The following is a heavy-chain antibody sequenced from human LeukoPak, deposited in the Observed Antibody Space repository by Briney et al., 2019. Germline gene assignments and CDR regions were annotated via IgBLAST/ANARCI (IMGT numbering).Heavy chain of an antibody. CDR3: AITIEGATDWFDP. Sequence: GGSLRLSCAASGFIFSNYWMHWVRQAPGKGLVWVSRINSDGRSTNYADSVMGRFSISRDYAKNTVYLQMNGLRAEDTAVYYCAITIEGATDWFDPWGQGTLVTVSS. CDR2: INSDGRST. CDR1: GFIFSNYW. J-gene: IGHJ5*02. V-gene: IGHV3-74*01. D-gene: IGHD1-26*01.